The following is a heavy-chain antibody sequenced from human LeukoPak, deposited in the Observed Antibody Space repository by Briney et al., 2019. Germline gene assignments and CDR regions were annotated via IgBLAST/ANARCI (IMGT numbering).Heavy chain of an antibody. J-gene: IGHJ4*02. Sequence: GESLRLSCAASGFTFSDYYVSWIRQAPGKGLEWVSYISGSTTYTTYADSVKGRFTISRDNAKNSLYLQMNSLRGEDTAVYYCARLGSIAAAGTPDYWGQGTLVTVSS. CDR2: ISGSTTYT. D-gene: IGHD6-13*01. CDR1: GFTFSDYY. V-gene: IGHV3-11*06. CDR3: ARLGSIAAAGTPDY.